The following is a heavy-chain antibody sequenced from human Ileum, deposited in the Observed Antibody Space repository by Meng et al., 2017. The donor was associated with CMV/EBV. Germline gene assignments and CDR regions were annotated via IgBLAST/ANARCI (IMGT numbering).Heavy chain of an antibody. Sequence: KQPVASVTDSCKTPGNTVTANQLHWVRPAPGQGLEWMGWIYPQDGRTYFAQKFQDRVTLTRDTSITTAYMELSGLTSDDTAIYYCVRESWYFDFWGEGTLVTVSS. CDR1: GNTVTANQ. CDR2: IYPQDGRT. CDR3: VRESWYFDF. V-gene: IGHV1-2*02. J-gene: IGHJ4*02. D-gene: IGHD6-13*01.